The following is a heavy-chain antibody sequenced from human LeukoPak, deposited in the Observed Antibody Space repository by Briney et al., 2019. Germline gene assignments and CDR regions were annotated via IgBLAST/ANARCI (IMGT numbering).Heavy chain of an antibody. V-gene: IGHV4-39*01. CDR3: ARLDTAMACDY. Sequence: GSLRLSCAASGFTFSSYGMSWVRQAPGKGLEWIGSIYYSGSTYYNPSLKSRVTISVDTSKNQFSLKLSSVTAADTAVYYCARLDTAMACDYWGQGTLVTVSS. CDR2: IYYSGST. J-gene: IGHJ4*02. CDR1: GFTFSSYG. D-gene: IGHD5-18*01.